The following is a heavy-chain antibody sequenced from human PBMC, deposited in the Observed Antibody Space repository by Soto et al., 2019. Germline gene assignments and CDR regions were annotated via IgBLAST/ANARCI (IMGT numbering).Heavy chain of an antibody. CDR3: ARALYDYVCWCYDPYYFDF. Sequence: QVQLVESGGGVVQPGRSLRLSCAASGFTFSSYGMHWVRQAPGKGLEWVAVIWYDGSNKYYAESVKGRFTISRDNSKNPLYLRMNCLRAEDTAVYCCARALYDYVCWCYDPYYFDFWGQRTLVTVS. CDR2: IWYDGSNK. V-gene: IGHV3-33*01. D-gene: IGHD3-16*01. J-gene: IGHJ4*02. CDR1: GFTFSSYG.